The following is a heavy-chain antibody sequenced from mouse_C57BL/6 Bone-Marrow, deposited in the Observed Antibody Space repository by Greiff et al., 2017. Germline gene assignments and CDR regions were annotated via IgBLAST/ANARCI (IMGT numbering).Heavy chain of an antibody. CDR2: IYPRSGNT. J-gene: IGHJ2*01. Sequence: VKLQESGAELARPGASVKLSCKASGYTFTSYGISWVKQRTGQGLEWIGEIYPRSGNTYYNEKFKGKATLTADKSSSTAYMELRSLTSEDSAVXFCARSLIPVFDYWGQGTTLTVSS. V-gene: IGHV1-81*01. CDR3: ARSLIPVFDY. CDR1: GYTFTSYG.